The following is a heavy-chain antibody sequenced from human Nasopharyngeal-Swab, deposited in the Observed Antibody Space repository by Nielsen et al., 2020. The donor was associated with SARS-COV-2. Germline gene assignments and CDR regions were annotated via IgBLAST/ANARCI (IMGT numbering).Heavy chain of an antibody. V-gene: IGHV1-2*02. D-gene: IGHD5-12*01. Sequence: ASVKVSCKASGYTFTDYCIHWVRQAPGQGLEWMGWINPHSGGTHYSQKFQGRVTMTRDTSTNTAYMGLSRLTSDDTAVYFCARDNLGRDYYFDNWGQGTLVTVSS. CDR2: INPHSGGT. CDR1: GYTFTDYC. J-gene: IGHJ4*02. CDR3: ARDNLGRDYYFDN.